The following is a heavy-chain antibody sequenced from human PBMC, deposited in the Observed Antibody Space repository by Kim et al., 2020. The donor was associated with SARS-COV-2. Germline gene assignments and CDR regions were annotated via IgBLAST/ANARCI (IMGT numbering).Heavy chain of an antibody. V-gene: IGHV7-4-1*02. D-gene: IGHD6-13*01. J-gene: IGHJ4*02. CDR3: ARDQAFAAAAFDY. Sequence: YDQGFTGRFVFSVDTSDSTAYLQISSLKAEDTAVYYCARDQAFAAAAFDYWGQGTLVTVSS.